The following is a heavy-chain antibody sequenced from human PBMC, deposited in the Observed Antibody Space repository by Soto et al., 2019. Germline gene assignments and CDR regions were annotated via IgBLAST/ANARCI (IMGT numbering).Heavy chain of an antibody. J-gene: IGHJ6*02. Sequence: SETLSLTCAVYGGSFSGYYWSWIRQPPGKGLEWIGEINHSGSTNYNPSLKSRVTISVDTSKNQFSLKLSSVTAADTAVYYCAREGESTTGIFGVVTSYYGMDVWGQGTTVTVSS. V-gene: IGHV4-34*01. CDR1: GGSFSGYY. D-gene: IGHD3-3*01. CDR2: INHSGST. CDR3: AREGESTTGIFGVVTSYYGMDV.